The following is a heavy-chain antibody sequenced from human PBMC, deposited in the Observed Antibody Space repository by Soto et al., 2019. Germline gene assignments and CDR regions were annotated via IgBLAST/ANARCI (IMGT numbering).Heavy chain of an antibody. CDR3: ARQKWDSGSCPFDS. Sequence: ASETLSLTCKVSGGSISSGVYYWSWVRQHPGKGLEWIGYIYYSGGTHYNPSLKSRVTISVDTSKNQFSLNLNSVTAADTAVYYCARQKWDSGSCPFDSWGQGTLVTVSS. J-gene: IGHJ5*01. D-gene: IGHD3-10*01. CDR2: IYYSGGT. V-gene: IGHV4-31*03. CDR1: GGSISSGVYY.